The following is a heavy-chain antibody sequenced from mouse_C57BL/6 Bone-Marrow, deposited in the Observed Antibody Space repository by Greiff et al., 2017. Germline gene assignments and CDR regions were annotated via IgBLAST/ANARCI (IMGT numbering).Heavy chain of an antibody. CDR2: IDPSDSET. V-gene: IGHV1-52*01. CDR3: ARADYYGSSYVNYFDY. J-gene: IGHJ2*01. Sequence: VQLQQSGAELVRPGSSVKLSCKASGYTFTSYWMHWVKQRPIQGLEWIGNIDPSDSETHYNQKFKDKATLTVDKSSSTAYMQLSSLTSEDSAVYYCARADYYGSSYVNYFDYWGQGTTLTVSS. D-gene: IGHD1-1*01. CDR1: GYTFTSYW.